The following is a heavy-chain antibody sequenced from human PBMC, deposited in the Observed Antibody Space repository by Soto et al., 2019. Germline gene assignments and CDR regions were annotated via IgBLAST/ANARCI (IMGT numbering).Heavy chain of an antibody. V-gene: IGHV3-21*01. CDR2: ISSGSSVI. D-gene: IGHD2-2*02. J-gene: IGHJ3*02. Sequence: EVQLVESGGGLVKPGESLRLSCVACDSTFRSYSMNWVRQAPGRGLEWVSIISSGSSVIFYADSMKGRFTISRDNAKNSLYLQMNSLRAEDTAVYYCARGGRGYTKDDTFDIWGQGTMVTVSS. CDR1: DSTFRSYS. CDR3: ARGGRGYTKDDTFDI.